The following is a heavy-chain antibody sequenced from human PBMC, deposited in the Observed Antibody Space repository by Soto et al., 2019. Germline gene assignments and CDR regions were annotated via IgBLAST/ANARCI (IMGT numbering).Heavy chain of an antibody. Sequence: QVQLQESGPGLVKPSDTLSLTCSVSGGSVSSHLYYWGWIRQPPGNGLEWVANVYYNGSTNYNPSLKSRVTISLDTSKNQFSLKLSSVTAADTAVYYCARVDYGDYPGFDPWGQGTPVTVSS. V-gene: IGHV4-61*01. J-gene: IGHJ5*02. CDR2: VYYNGST. CDR1: GGSVSSHLYY. CDR3: ARVDYGDYPGFDP. D-gene: IGHD4-17*01.